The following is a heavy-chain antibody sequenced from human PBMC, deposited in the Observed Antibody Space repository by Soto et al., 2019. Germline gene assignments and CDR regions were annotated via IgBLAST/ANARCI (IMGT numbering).Heavy chain of an antibody. CDR2: INHGGGT. Sequence: SETLSLTCAVYGGSFSDYYWTWIRQPPGKGLEWIGEINHGGGTNYNPSLKSRVTISVDTSKNQFSLNLSSVTAADTAVYYCARGGRRYSSNWYSDYWGQGTLVTVSS. V-gene: IGHV4-34*01. D-gene: IGHD6-13*01. CDR3: ARGGRRYSSNWYSDY. J-gene: IGHJ4*02. CDR1: GGSFSDYY.